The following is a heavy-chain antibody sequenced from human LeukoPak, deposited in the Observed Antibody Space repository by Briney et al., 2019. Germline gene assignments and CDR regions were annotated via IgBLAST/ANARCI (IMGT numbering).Heavy chain of an antibody. CDR2: IYYSGST. CDR1: GGSISSYY. CDR3: ARVGSEVWSGGAFDI. J-gene: IGHJ3*02. V-gene: IGHV4-59*01. Sequence: SETLSLTRTASGGSISSYYWSWIRQPPGKGLEWIGYIYYSGSTNYNPSLKSRVTISVDTSKNQFSLKLSSVTAADTAVYYCARVGSEVWSGGAFDIWGQGTMVTVSS. D-gene: IGHD3-10*01.